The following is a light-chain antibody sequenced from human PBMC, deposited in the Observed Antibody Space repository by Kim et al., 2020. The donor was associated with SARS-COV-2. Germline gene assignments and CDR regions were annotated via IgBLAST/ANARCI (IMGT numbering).Light chain of an antibody. CDR2: AAS. Sequence: ASSGDRVTITCRASQGISSYLAWYQQKPGKAPKLLIYAASTLQSGVPSRFSGSGSGTDFTLTISCLQSEDFATYYCQQYYSYPPAFGQGTKVDIK. V-gene: IGKV1-8*01. CDR1: QGISSY. CDR3: QQYYSYPPA. J-gene: IGKJ1*01.